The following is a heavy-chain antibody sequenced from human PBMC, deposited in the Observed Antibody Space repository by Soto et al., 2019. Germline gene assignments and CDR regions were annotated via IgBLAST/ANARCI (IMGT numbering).Heavy chain of an antibody. CDR1: GYTFTGYH. CDR2: INTNSGGT. CDR3: ARWVGASNWFDP. Sequence: EASVKVSCKASGYTFTGYHIHWVRQAPGQGLEWMGWINTNSGGTNYAQKFQGWVTMTRDTSINTAYVELSRLRSDDTAVYYCARWVGASNWFDPWGQGTLVTVSS. V-gene: IGHV1-2*04. J-gene: IGHJ5*02. D-gene: IGHD1-26*01.